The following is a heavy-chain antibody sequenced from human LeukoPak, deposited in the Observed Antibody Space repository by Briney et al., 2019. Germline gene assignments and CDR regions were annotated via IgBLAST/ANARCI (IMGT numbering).Heavy chain of an antibody. CDR3: ARSVDYYDSSGYLYFDY. Sequence: ASVKVSCKASGGTFSSYAISWVRQAPGQGLEWMRRIIPIFGIANYAQKFQGRVTITADKSTSTAYMELSSLRSEDTAVYYCARSVDYYDSSGYLYFDYWGQGTLVTVSS. J-gene: IGHJ4*02. CDR2: IIPIFGIA. V-gene: IGHV1-69*04. D-gene: IGHD3-22*01. CDR1: GGTFSSYA.